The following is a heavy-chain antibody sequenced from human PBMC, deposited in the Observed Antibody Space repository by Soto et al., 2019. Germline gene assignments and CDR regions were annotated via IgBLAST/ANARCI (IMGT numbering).Heavy chain of an antibody. D-gene: IGHD2-21*01. CDR1: GGSISSYY. V-gene: IGHV4-59*01. CDR2: LYYSGST. CDR3: ARSYSFACPRDHSYYGMDV. Sequence: ASETLSLTCTVSGGSISSYYWSWIRQPPGKGLEWIGYLYYSGSTNYNPSLKRRVTISADTSKNQFSLKLSSVTAADTAIYYCARSYSFACPRDHSYYGMDVWGQGTPVTVSS. J-gene: IGHJ6*02.